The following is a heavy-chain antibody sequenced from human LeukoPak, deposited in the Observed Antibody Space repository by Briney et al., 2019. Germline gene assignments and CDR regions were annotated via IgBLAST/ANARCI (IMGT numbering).Heavy chain of an antibody. J-gene: IGHJ4*02. CDR1: RFTFNNYA. V-gene: IGHV3-53*01. CDR2: IYSTGTT. Sequence: GGSLRLSCAASRFTFNNYAMTWVRQAPGKGLEWVSVIYSTGTTYYTDSVKGRFTISRDNSENTLYLQMNSLRAEDTAVYYCAGERGGSSAYWGQGTLVTVSS. CDR3: AGERGGSSAY. D-gene: IGHD6-13*01.